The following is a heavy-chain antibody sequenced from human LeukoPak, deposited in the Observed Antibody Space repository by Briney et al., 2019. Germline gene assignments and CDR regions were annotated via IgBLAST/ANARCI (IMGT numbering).Heavy chain of an antibody. J-gene: IGHJ4*02. Sequence: GGSLRLSCAASGFSFDDYAMHWVRQAPGKGLEWVSDISWDSGNVGYADSVKGRFTISRDNAKNSMYLQMNSLKAEDTAVYYCVGCSGGTCSDFDYWGRGTLVTVSS. CDR3: VGCSGGTCSDFDY. V-gene: IGHV3-9*01. CDR1: GFSFDDYA. CDR2: ISWDSGNV. D-gene: IGHD2-15*01.